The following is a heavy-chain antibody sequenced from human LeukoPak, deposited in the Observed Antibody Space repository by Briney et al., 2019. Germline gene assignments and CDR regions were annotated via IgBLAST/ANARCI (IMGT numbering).Heavy chain of an antibody. Sequence: ASVKVSCKASGYTFTGYYMHWVRQAPGQGLEWMGWINPNSGGTNYAQKFLGRVTMTRDTSISTAYMELSRLRSDDTAVYYCARSSRGWLGPYYFDYWGQGTLVTVSS. CDR2: INPNSGGT. CDR1: GYTFTGYY. CDR3: ARSSRGWLGPYYFDY. V-gene: IGHV1-2*02. J-gene: IGHJ4*02. D-gene: IGHD6-19*01.